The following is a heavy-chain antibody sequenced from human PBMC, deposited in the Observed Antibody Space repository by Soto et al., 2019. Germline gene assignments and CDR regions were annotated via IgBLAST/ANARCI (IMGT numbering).Heavy chain of an antibody. CDR1: GGSISSYY. V-gene: IGHV4-59*08. D-gene: IGHD4-17*01. CDR3: ARRYGDYFDY. J-gene: IGHJ4*02. Sequence: QVQLQESGPGLVKPSETLSLTCTVSGGSISSYYWSWIRQPPGKGLEWIGYIYYSGSTNYNPSLKSRAPKQENPPKTRSPLKLTSVPPADPAVYYCARRYGDYFDYWGQGPLVPVSS. CDR2: IYYSGST.